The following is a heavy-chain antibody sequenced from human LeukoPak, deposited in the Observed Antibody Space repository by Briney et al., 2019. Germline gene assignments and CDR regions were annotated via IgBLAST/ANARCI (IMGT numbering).Heavy chain of an antibody. D-gene: IGHD1-1*01. J-gene: IGHJ1*01. CDR1: GYTFNSHP. CDR2: INADNGNT. V-gene: IGHV1-3*01. CDR3: AREAGTNWIFGEYFPF. Sequence: GASVKVSCKASGYTFNSHPMHWVRQAPGQRLEWMEWINADNGNTRYSQKLQGRVTITRDTSANTAYMELSGLRSDDTAVYYCAREAGTNWIFGEYFPFWGQGTLVTVSA.